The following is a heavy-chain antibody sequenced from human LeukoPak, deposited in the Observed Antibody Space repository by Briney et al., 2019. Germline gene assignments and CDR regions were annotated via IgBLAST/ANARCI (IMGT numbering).Heavy chain of an antibody. CDR2: ISSSSSYI. Sequence: GGSLRLSCAASGFTFSSYGMNWVRQAPGKGLEWVSSISSSSSYIYYADSVKGRFTISRDNAKNSLYLQMNSLRAEDTAVYYCARDSSSWYVSAFYFDYWGQGTLVTVSS. D-gene: IGHD6-13*01. CDR1: GFTFSSYG. CDR3: ARDSSSWYVSAFYFDY. J-gene: IGHJ4*02. V-gene: IGHV3-21*01.